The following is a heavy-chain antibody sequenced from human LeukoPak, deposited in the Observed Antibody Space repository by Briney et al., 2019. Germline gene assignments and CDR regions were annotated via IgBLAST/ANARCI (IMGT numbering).Heavy chain of an antibody. CDR3: ARWPMTNLAFDV. V-gene: IGHV1-2*02. CDR1: GYTFTGYF. J-gene: IGHJ3*01. D-gene: IGHD3-22*01. Sequence: ASLKVCCKATGYTFTGYFIHWVRQAPGQGLEWMGWINPNSGVTNYAQKFQGRVTMTRVTSISAAYMELSSLRSDDTAVYFCARWPMTNLAFDVWGQGTMVTVSS. CDR2: INPNSGVT.